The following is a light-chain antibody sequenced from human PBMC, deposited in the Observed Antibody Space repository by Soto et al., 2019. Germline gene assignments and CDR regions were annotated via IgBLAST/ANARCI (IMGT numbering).Light chain of an antibody. CDR2: AAS. J-gene: IGKJ4*01. V-gene: IGKV1-39*01. CDR3: QQSYTAPLT. Sequence: DIQMTQSPSSLSASVGDRVTITCRASQSISTYLNWYQQKPGKAPNLLIFAASTLQSGVPSRFSGSGSGTDFTHTIRSLQPEDFATYYSQQSYTAPLTFGGGTKVEIK. CDR1: QSISTY.